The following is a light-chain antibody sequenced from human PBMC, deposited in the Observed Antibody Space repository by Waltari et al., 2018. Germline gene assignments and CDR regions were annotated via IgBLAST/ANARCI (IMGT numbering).Light chain of an antibody. Sequence: QSVLTQPPSASGTPGQRVPIPCSGSRSNIGNNYVYWYQPLPGTAPKLLIDRNNQRPSGVPDRFSGSKSGTSASLAISGLRSEDEADYYCAAWDDSLSGRVFGGGTKVTVL. CDR1: RSNIGNNY. J-gene: IGLJ3*02. V-gene: IGLV1-47*01. CDR2: RNN. CDR3: AAWDDSLSGRV.